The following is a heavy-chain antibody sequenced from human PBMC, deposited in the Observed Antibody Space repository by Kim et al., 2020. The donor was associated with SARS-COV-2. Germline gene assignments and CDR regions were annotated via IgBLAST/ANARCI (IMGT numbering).Heavy chain of an antibody. V-gene: IGHV4-4*07. J-gene: IGHJ4*02. CDR3: ARVSSSSLYYFDY. Sequence: YNPALKSRVTMSVDTSKSQFSLKLSSVTAADTAVYYCARVSSSSLYYFDYWGQGTLVTVSS. D-gene: IGHD6-13*01.